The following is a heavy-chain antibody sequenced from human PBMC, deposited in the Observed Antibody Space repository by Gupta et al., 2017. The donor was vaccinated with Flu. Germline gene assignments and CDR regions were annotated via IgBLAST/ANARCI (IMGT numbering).Heavy chain of an antibody. V-gene: IGHV4-34*02. Sequence: QVHLRQWGAGLLQPSETLSLTCAVYGGSLSGYYWTWIRQPPGKGLEWIGEINHNGGTTYNPSLGSRVTLSVDTSRNQFSLRLSSVTAADTGLYYCATGGLYWDYVRGWLDPWGQGTLVTVSS. D-gene: IGHD4-17*01. CDR3: ATGGLYWDYVRGWLDP. CDR2: INHNGGT. CDR1: GGSLSGYY. J-gene: IGHJ5*02.